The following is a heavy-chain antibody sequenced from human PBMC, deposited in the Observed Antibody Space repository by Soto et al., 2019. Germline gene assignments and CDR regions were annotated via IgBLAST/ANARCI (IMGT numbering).Heavy chain of an antibody. J-gene: IGHJ4*02. CDR2: INAGNGDT. V-gene: IGHV1-3*01. Sequence: ASVKVSCKASGYTFTSYAMHWVRQAPGQRLEWMGWINAGNGDTKYSQKFQGRVTITRDTSAGTAYMELSSLRSEDTAVYYCARGITLPTPLDYWGLGTLVTVSS. CDR3: ARGITLPTPLDY. D-gene: IGHD1-20*01. CDR1: GYTFTSYA.